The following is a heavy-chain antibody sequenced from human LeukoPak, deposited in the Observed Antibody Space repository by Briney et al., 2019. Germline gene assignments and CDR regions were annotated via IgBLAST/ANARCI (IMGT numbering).Heavy chain of an antibody. J-gene: IGHJ5*02. CDR2: ISGSGGST. CDR1: GFTFSSYA. V-gene: IGHV3-23*01. D-gene: IGHD3-22*01. CDR3: AKDVSSGYYYLSSWFDP. Sequence: GGSLRLSCAASGFTFSSYAMSWVRQAPGKGLEWVSAISGSGGSTYYADSAKGRFTISRDNSKNTLYLQMNSLRAEDTAVYYCAKDVSSGYYYLSSWFDPWGQGTLVTVSS.